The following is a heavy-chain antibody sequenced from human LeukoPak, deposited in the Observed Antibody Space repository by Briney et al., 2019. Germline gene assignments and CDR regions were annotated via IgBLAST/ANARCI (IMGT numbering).Heavy chain of an antibody. Sequence: QASETPSLTCTVSGGSISSGSYYWSWIRQPAGKGLEWIGRIYTSGSTNYNPSLKSRVTISLDTSENHFSLKLSSVTAADTAVYYCARVTTGGYYNYWGQGTLVTVSS. CDR3: ARVTTGGYYNY. J-gene: IGHJ4*02. CDR2: IYTSGST. CDR1: GGSISSGSYY. V-gene: IGHV4-61*02. D-gene: IGHD3-22*01.